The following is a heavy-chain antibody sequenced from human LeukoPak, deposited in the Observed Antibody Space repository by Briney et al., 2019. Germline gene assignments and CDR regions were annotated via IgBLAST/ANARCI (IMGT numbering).Heavy chain of an antibody. D-gene: IGHD2-15*01. J-gene: IGHJ3*02. V-gene: IGHV3-43D*03. CDR2: ISWDGGST. Sequence: GGTLRLSCAASGFTFDDYAMHWVRHAPGKGLEWVSLISWDGGSTYYADSVKGRFTISRDNSKNSLYLQMNSLRAEDTALYYCAKDFRYCSGGSCYSTSGDAFDIWGQGTMVTVSS. CDR1: GFTFDDYA. CDR3: AKDFRYCSGGSCYSTSGDAFDI.